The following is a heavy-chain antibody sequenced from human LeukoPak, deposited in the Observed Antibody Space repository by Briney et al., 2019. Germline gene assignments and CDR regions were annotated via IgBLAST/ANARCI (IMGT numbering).Heavy chain of an antibody. CDR2: ISMNVQTT. CDR3: VREGLERRTNFDY. J-gene: IGHJ4*02. CDR1: GFTFTSHV. V-gene: IGHV3-64D*06. Sequence: GGSLRLSCSASGFTFTSHVMHWVRQAPGKGPQYVSGISMNVQTTYYAGSVKGRFTISRDGSKNTVYLQMNSLTAEDTAVYYCVREGLERRTNFDYWGQGTLVSVSS. D-gene: IGHD1-1*01.